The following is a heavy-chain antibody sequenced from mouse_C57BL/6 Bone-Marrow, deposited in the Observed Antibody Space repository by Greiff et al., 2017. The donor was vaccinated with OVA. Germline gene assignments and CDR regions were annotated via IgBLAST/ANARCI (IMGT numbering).Heavy chain of an antibody. CDR3: ARRGSYYGNYDDFYFDY. CDR2: IFPGSGST. V-gene: IGHV1-75*01. J-gene: IGHJ2*01. Sequence: QVQLQQSGPELVKPGASVKISCKASGYTFTDYYINWVKQRPGQGLEWIGWIFPGSGSTYYNEKFKGKATLTVDKSSSTAYMLLSSLTSEDSAVYFCARRGSYYGNYDDFYFDYWGQGTTLTVSS. D-gene: IGHD2-1*01. CDR1: GYTFTDYY.